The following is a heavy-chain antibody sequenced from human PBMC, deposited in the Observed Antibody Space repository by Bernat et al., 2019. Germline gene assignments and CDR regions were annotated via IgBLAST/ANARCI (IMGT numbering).Heavy chain of an antibody. CDR2: ISYDGSNK. CDR1: GFPFSSYV. Sequence: VQLVESGGGLVKPGGSLRLSCAASGFPFSSYVMHWVRQAPGKGLEWVALISYDGSNKYYADSVKGRFTISRDNSKNTLYLQMNSLRAEDTAVYYCAKVVRDRLDAFDIWGQGTMVTVSS. V-gene: IGHV3-30*18. CDR3: AKVVRDRLDAFDI. J-gene: IGHJ3*02. D-gene: IGHD6-6*01.